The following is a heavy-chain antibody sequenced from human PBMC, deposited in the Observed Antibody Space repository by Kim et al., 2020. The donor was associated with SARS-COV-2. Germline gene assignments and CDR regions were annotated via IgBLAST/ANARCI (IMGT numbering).Heavy chain of an antibody. CDR3: ARVGNSLLLY. CDR1: GDSISSTNW. J-gene: IGHJ4*02. D-gene: IGHD4-4*01. CDR2: NYHTGST. Sequence: SETLSLTCAVSGDSISSTNWWSWVRQPPGKGLEWIWENYHTGSTHCNPSLKSRVTISVDKSKNQFSLKLNSVTAADTAVYFCARVGNSLLLYWGQGTLVTVSS. V-gene: IGHV4-4*02.